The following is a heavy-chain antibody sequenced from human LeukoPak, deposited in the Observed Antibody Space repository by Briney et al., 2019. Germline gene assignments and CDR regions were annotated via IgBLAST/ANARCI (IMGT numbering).Heavy chain of an antibody. Sequence: PSETLSLTCTVSGGSISSGGYSWSWIRQHPGKGLEWIGYIYYSGSTYYNPSLKSRVTISVDTSKNQFSLKLSSVTAADTAVYYCARIGSGSGVDYWGQGTLVTVSS. CDR3: ARIGSGSGVDY. V-gene: IGHV4-31*03. D-gene: IGHD2-15*01. CDR1: GGSISSGGYS. J-gene: IGHJ4*02. CDR2: IYYSGST.